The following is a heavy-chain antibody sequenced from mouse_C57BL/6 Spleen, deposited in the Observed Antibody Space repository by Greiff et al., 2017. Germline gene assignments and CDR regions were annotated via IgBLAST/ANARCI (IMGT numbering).Heavy chain of an antibody. CDR3: AGIYYGHDGGGFAY. J-gene: IGHJ3*01. CDR1: GYTFTSYG. V-gene: IGHV1-81*01. Sequence: QVQLQQSGAELARPGASVKLSCKASGYTFTSYGISWVKQRTGQGLEWIGEIYPRSGNTYYNEKFKGKATLTADKSSSTAYMELRSLTSEDSAVYFCAGIYYGHDGGGFAYWGQGTLVTVSA. D-gene: IGHD2-2*01. CDR2: IYPRSGNT.